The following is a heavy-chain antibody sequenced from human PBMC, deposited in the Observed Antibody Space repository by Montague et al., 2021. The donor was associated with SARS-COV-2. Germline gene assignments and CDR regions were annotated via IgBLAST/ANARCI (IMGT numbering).Heavy chain of an antibody. J-gene: IGHJ6*02. CDR1: GGSISSYY. CDR3: ARDKPDYDSWPGYGMDV. Sequence: SETLSLTCTVSGGSISSYYWSWIRQPPGKGLEWIGYIYYSGSTNYNPSLKSRVTISVDTSKNQFSLKLSSVTAADTAVYYCARDKPDYDSWPGYGMDVWGRGTTVTVSS. V-gene: IGHV4-59*01. CDR2: IYYSGST. D-gene: IGHD3-3*01.